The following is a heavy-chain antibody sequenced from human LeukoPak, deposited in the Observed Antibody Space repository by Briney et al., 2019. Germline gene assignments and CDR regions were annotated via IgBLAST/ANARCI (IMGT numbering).Heavy chain of an antibody. CDR2: IIPIFGIA. CDR1: GGTFSSYA. J-gene: IGHJ4*02. V-gene: IGHV1-69*04. D-gene: IGHD5-24*01. CDR3: ARDLRDGYNLGVFDY. Sequence: ASVKVSCKASGGTFSSYAISWVRQAPGQGLEWMGRIIPIFGIANYAQKFQGRVTITADKSTSTAYMELSSLRSEDTAVYYCARDLRDGYNLGVFDYWGQGTLVTVSS.